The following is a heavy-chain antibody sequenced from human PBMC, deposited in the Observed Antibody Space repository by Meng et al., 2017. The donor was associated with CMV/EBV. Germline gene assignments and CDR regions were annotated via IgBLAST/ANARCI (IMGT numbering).Heavy chain of an antibody. CDR3: ARVPYYYDSSGSRFDP. D-gene: IGHD3-22*01. CDR2: IIPIFGTA. CDR1: GGTFSSYA. J-gene: IGHJ5*02. V-gene: IGHV1-69*12. Sequence: VQLVESGAEVKKAGSSVKVSCKASGGTFSSYAISWVRQAPGQGLEWMGGIIPIFGTANYAQKFQGRVTITADESTSTAYMELSSLRSEDTAVYYCARVPYYYDSSGSRFDPWGQGTLVTVSS.